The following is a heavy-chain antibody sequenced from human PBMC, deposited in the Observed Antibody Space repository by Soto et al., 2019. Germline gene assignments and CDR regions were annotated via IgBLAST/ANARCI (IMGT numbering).Heavy chain of an antibody. V-gene: IGHV4-38-2*01. CDR1: GYSISSGYY. CDR3: ARVDSSGPGHWFDP. D-gene: IGHD6-19*01. J-gene: IGHJ5*02. CDR2: IYHSGST. Sequence: SETPLTCAVSGYSISSGYYWGWIRQPPGKGLEWIGSIYHSGSTYYNPPLKSRVTISVDTSKNQFSLKLSSVTAADTAVYYCARVDSSGPGHWFDPWGQGTLVTVSS.